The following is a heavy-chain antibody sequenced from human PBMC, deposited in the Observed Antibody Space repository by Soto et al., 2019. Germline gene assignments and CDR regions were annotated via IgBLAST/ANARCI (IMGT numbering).Heavy chain of an antibody. CDR2: IYHSGST. V-gene: IGHV4-4*02. CDR1: GGSISSSNW. Sequence: SETLSLTCAVSGGSISSSNWWSWVRQPPGKGLEWIGEIYHSGSTNYNPSLKSRVTISVDKSKNQFSLKLSSVTAADTAVYYCARSLGRGYYYYGMDVWGQGTTVTVSS. CDR3: ARSLGRGYYYYGMDV. J-gene: IGHJ6*02. D-gene: IGHD3-3*01.